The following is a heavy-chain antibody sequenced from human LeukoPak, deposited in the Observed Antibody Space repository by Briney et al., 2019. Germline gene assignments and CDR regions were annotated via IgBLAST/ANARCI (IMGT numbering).Heavy chain of an antibody. J-gene: IGHJ4*02. CDR3: ARDRGYCSSISCLPEGY. V-gene: IGHV1-18*04. CDR1: GYTFTSYG. Sequence: SVQVSCKASGYTFTSYGISWVRQAPGQGLEWMGWISAYNGDTKYSQKLQGRVTMTTDTSTSTAYMGLRSLRAANTAVYICARDRGYCSSISCLPEGYGGEVTLVTVSS. D-gene: IGHD2-2*01. CDR2: ISAYNGDT.